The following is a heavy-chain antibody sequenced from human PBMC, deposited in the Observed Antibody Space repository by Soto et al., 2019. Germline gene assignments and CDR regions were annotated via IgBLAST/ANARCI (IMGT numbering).Heavy chain of an antibody. V-gene: IGHV1-69*02. CDR2: INPILSMS. CDR3: ATSYGSGYRAFDY. Sequence: QVQLVQSGAEVKRPGSSVKVSCKASGDTFAFHSINWVRQAPGLGLEWMGRINPILSMSNYAQRFQGRVTITADKSTSTAYMVLSSLRSADTAIYYCATSYGSGYRAFDYWGQGALVTVSS. D-gene: IGHD3-10*01. J-gene: IGHJ4*02. CDR1: GDTFAFHS.